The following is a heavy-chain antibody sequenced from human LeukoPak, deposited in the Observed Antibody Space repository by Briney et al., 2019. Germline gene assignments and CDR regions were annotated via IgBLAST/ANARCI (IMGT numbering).Heavy chain of an antibody. CDR3: ARDGSGTNLFDVGWFDT. CDR2: ISNDGSYN. J-gene: IGHJ5*02. Sequence: GGSLRLSCAASGFTFSSYAMHWVRQAPGKGLEWVAFISNDGSYNYCTDSVKGRFNISRDNSENTLYLQMNSLRPDDTAVYYCARDGSGTNLFDVGWFDTWGQGTLVTVSS. V-gene: IGHV3-30*10. CDR1: GFTFSSYA. D-gene: IGHD1-26*01.